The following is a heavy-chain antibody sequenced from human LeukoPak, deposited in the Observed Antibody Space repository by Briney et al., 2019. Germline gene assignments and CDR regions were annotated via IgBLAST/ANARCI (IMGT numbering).Heavy chain of an antibody. Sequence: SETLSLTCTVSGGSISSSSYYWGWIRQPPGKGLEWMGSIYYSGSTYYNPSLKSRVTISVDTSKNQFSLKLSSVTAADTAVYYCARQLAEYSYYFDYWGQGTLVTVSS. CDR3: ARQLAEYSYYFDY. D-gene: IGHD6-6*01. J-gene: IGHJ4*02. V-gene: IGHV4-39*01. CDR2: IYYSGST. CDR1: GGSISSSSYY.